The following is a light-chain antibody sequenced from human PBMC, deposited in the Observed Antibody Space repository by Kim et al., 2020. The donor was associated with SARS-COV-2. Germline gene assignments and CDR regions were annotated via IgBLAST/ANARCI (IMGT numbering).Light chain of an antibody. CDR2: AAS. CDR1: QGIRTD. Sequence: APVRDRVIITYRASQGIRTDLACYQHKPGKAPKRLIYAASHLQTGVPARFSGSGLGTEFTLTISNLQPEDFATYDCLQHESRPWTFGQGTKVDIK. J-gene: IGKJ1*01. CDR3: LQHESRPWT. V-gene: IGKV1-17*02.